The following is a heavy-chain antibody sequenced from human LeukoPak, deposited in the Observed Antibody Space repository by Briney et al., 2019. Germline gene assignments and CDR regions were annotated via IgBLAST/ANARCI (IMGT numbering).Heavy chain of an antibody. CDR1: GFIFSNYD. J-gene: IGHJ4*02. CDR3: AEDSAL. V-gene: IGHV3-23*01. D-gene: IGHD3-10*01. CDR2: ISGSGRST. Sequence: GGSLRLSCVASGFIFSNYDMRWVRQAPGKGLEWVSSISGSGRSTYYAESVKGRFTISRDNSKNTLDLHMYSLRAEDTAVYYCAEDSALWGQGTLVTVAS.